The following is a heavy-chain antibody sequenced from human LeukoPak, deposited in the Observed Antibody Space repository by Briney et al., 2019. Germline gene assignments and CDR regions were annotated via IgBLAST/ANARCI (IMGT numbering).Heavy chain of an antibody. CDR2: IYYSGST. CDR1: GGSISSSSYY. Sequence: SETLSLTCTVSGGSISSSSYYWGWIRQPPGKGLEWIGSIYYSGSTYYNPSLKSRVTISVDTSKNQFSLKLSSVTAADTAVYYCATVYRPSGSYQVLHAFDIWGQGTMVTVSS. V-gene: IGHV4-39*07. D-gene: IGHD1-26*01. J-gene: IGHJ3*02. CDR3: ATVYRPSGSYQVLHAFDI.